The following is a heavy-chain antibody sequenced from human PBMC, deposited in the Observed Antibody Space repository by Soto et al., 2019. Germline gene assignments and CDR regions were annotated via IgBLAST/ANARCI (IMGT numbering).Heavy chain of an antibody. Sequence: SETLSLTCTVSGGSISSGGYYWSWIRQHPGKGLEWIGYIYYSGSTYYNPSLKSRVTISVDTSKNQFSLKLSSVTAADTAVYYCARDMDTAYGWGFDPWGQGTLVTAPQ. CDR2: IYYSGST. J-gene: IGHJ5*02. V-gene: IGHV4-31*03. CDR3: ARDMDTAYGWGFDP. D-gene: IGHD5-18*01. CDR1: GGSISSGGYY.